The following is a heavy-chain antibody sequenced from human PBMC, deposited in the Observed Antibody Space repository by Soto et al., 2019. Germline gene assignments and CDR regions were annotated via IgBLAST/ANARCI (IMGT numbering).Heavy chain of an antibody. D-gene: IGHD1-1*01. CDR2: SDPTGAYT. J-gene: IGHJ4*02. CDR3: VRVPARNSLDVFDY. CDR1: GYTFTNYY. V-gene: IGHV1-46*01. Sequence: ASVKVSCKASGYTFTNYYIHWLRQAPGQGLEWMGISDPTGAYTNNAQRFQGRVTMTRDTSTSTVYMELSTLRSEDTALYYCVRVPARNSLDVFDYWGQGTLVTVSS.